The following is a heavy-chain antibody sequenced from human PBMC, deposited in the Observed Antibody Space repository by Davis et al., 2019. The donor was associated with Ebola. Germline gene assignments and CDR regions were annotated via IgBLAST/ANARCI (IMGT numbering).Heavy chain of an antibody. V-gene: IGHV1-69*13. CDR1: GGTFSSYA. D-gene: IGHD3-3*01. CDR3: ASVNGSTILSKGRDYYYMDV. CDR2: IIPIFGTA. Sequence: SVKVSCKASGGTFSSYAISWVRQAPGQGLEWMGGIIPIFGTANYAQKFQGRVTITADESTSTAYMELSSLRSEDTAVYYCASVNGSTILSKGRDYYYMDVWGKGTTVTVSS. J-gene: IGHJ6*03.